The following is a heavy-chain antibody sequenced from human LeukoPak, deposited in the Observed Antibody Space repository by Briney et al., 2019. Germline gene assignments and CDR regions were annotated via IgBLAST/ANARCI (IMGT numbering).Heavy chain of an antibody. D-gene: IGHD6-19*01. CDR2: IYPDDSDT. CDR3: ARLGSSGSMVFDI. CDR1: GTIFTSYC. V-gene: IGHV5-51*01. J-gene: IGHJ3*02. Sequence: PGASLQISGQGSGTIFTSYCIGWVRQLPGKGLEWMGIIYPDDSDTRYSPSFEGQVIISVDKSISTAYLQWSSLKVSDTAMYYCARLGSSGSMVFDIWGQGTMVTVSS.